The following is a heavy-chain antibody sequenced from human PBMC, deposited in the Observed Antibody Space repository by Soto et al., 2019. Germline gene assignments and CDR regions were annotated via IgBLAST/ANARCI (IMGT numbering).Heavy chain of an antibody. D-gene: IGHD1-26*01. V-gene: IGHV1-18*01. CDR1: GYTFSDHA. J-gene: IGHJ6*02. CDR3: ARDVEWELVALGYKVYALDV. CDR2: ISCYSDYT. Sequence: GPGVKKSGASVKVSCKASGYTFSDHAISWVRQAPGQGLEWMGWISCYSDYTNYAQKFQGRVTMTTDTSTSTVHMELRNLKSDDTAVYYCARDVEWELVALGYKVYALDVWGQGTTVTVS.